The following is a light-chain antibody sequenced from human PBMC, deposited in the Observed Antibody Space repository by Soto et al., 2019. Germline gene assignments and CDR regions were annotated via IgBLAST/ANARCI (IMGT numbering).Light chain of an antibody. Sequence: QSVLTQPASVSGSPGQSITISCTGTSSDVGGYNYVSWYQQHPGKAPKLMIYDVNNRPSGVSNRFSGSKSGNTASLTISGLLAEDEADYYCSSYTSDSTYVFGTGTQLTVL. CDR3: SSYTSDSTYV. J-gene: IGLJ1*01. CDR1: SSDVGGYNY. CDR2: DVN. V-gene: IGLV2-14*01.